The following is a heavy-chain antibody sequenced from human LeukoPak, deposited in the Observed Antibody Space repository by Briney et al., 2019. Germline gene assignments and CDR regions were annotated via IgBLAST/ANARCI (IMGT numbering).Heavy chain of an antibody. D-gene: IGHD2-2*02. J-gene: IGHJ5*02. CDR2: IYTSGST. Sequence: SETLSLTCTVSGGSISSYYWSWIRQPAGKGLEWIGRIYTSGSTNYNPSLESRVTMSVDTSKNQFSLKLSSVTAADTAVYYCARQGYCSSTSCYTRVWFDPWGQGTLVTVSS. V-gene: IGHV4-4*07. CDR1: GGSISSYY. CDR3: ARQGYCSSTSCYTRVWFDP.